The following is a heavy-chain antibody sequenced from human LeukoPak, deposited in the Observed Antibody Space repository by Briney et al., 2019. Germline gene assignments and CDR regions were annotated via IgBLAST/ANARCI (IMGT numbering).Heavy chain of an antibody. CDR3: ARGSLGVAPAAIPENYHYYYYMDV. V-gene: IGHV1-24*01. CDR2: FDPEDGET. CDR1: GYTLTELS. J-gene: IGHJ6*03. D-gene: IGHD2-2*02. Sequence: ASVKVSCKVSGYTLTELSMHWVRQAPGKGLEWMGGFDPEDGETIYAQKFQGRVTMTEDTSTDTAYMELRSLRSDDTAVYYCARGSLGVAPAAIPENYHYYYYMDVWGKGTTVTVSS.